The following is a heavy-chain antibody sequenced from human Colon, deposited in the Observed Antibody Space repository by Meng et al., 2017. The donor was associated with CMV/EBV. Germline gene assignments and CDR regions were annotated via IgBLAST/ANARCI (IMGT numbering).Heavy chain of an antibody. V-gene: IGHV3-23*01. J-gene: IGHJ5*02. CDR1: GFAFSTYA. Sequence: GGSLRLSCAASGFAFSTYAMSWVRQAPGKGLEWVSTISGDGGMTYYADSVKGRFTVSRDNSKSTQYLQMNSLRAEDTAVYYCARGRGAWGQGTLVTVSS. D-gene: IGHD1-26*01. CDR3: ARGRGA. CDR2: ISGDGGMT.